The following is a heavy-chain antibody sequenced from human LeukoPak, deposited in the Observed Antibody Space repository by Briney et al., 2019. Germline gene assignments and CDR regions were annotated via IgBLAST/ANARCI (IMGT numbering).Heavy chain of an antibody. CDR2: ISYSGNT. CDR3: ARGPRPSDSSGSYGFDY. Sequence: SETLSLTCTVSDGSMNNYYWSWIRRPPGKGLEWIGHISYSGNTNYNPSLMSRVTVSVDTSKNQLSLKMNSVTAADTAVYYCARGPRPSDSSGSYGFDYWGQGILVTVSS. D-gene: IGHD6-19*01. J-gene: IGHJ4*02. CDR1: DGSMNNYY. V-gene: IGHV4-59*01.